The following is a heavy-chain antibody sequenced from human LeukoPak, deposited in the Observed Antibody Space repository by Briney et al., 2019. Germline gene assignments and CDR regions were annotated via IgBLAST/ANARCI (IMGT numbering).Heavy chain of an antibody. CDR3: ARGYSSGWRNYYYYGMDV. D-gene: IGHD6-19*01. CDR1: GGSFSGYY. J-gene: IGHJ6*02. Sequence: PSETLSLTCAVYGGSFSGYYWSWIRQPPGKGLEWIGEINHSGSTNYNPSLKSRVTISVDTSKNQFSLKLSSVTAADTAVYYCARGYSSGWRNYYYYGMDVWGQGTTVTVSS. CDR2: INHSGST. V-gene: IGHV4-34*01.